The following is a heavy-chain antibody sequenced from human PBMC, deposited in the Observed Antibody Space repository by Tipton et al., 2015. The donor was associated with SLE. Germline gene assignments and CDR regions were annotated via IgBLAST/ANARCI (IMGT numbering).Heavy chain of an antibody. D-gene: IGHD4-11*01. Sequence: TLSLTCTVSGGSISSHYWSWIRQPPGKGLEWVGSIFYTGNTYYNPSLKSRVTISLDTSKNQFSLNLRSVTAADTAVYYCARSDYNWDTWFDPWGQGTLVTVSS. CDR1: GGSISSHY. CDR2: IFYTGNT. V-gene: IGHV4-59*11. CDR3: ARSDYNWDTWFDP. J-gene: IGHJ5*02.